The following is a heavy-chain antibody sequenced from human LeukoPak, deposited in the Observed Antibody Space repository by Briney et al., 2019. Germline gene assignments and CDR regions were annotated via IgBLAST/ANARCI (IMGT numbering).Heavy chain of an antibody. Sequence: GSLRLSCAASGFTFSSYSMNWVRQAPGKGLEWIGFFDNSGSTNYNPSLKSRVTISVDTSKNQVSLKLNSVTAADTAVYYCARGLFQWPARVDYWGRGTLVTVSS. V-gene: IGHV4-4*08. D-gene: IGHD6-19*01. J-gene: IGHJ4*02. CDR3: ARGLFQWPARVDY. CDR2: FDNSGST. CDR1: GFTFSSYS.